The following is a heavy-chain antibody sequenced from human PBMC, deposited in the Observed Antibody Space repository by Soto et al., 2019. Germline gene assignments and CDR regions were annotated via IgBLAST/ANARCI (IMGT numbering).Heavy chain of an antibody. V-gene: IGHV5-10-1*01. D-gene: IGHD3-16*02. Sequence: GESLKISCEGSGYRFASYWITWVRQGPGKGLEWMGRIDPLDSQTNYSASFEGHVTFSADKSINTAFLQWSSLRASDTATYFCTRHAVITSGGVIVSYWFDPWGQGTPVTVSS. CDR1: GYRFASYW. CDR2: IDPLDSQT. CDR3: TRHAVITSGGVIVSYWFDP. J-gene: IGHJ5*01.